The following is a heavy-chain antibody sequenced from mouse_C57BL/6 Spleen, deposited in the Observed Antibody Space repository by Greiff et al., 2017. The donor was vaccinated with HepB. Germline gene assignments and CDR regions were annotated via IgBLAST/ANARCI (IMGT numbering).Heavy chain of an antibody. D-gene: IGHD3-3*01. J-gene: IGHJ2*01. CDR1: GFTFSDYY. CDR2: INYDGSST. V-gene: IGHV5-16*01. Sequence: EVKLVESEGGLVQPGSSMKLSCTASGFTFSDYYMAWVRQVPEKGLEWVANINYDGSSTYYLDSLKSRFIISRDNAKNILYLQMSSLKSEYTATYYWARGAAGSYYFDYWGQGTTLTVSS. CDR3: ARGAAGSYYFDY.